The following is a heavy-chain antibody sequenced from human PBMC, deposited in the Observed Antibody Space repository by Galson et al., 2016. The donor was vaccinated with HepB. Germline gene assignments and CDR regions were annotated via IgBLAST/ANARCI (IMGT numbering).Heavy chain of an antibody. J-gene: IGHJ3*02. CDR2: IVVASGNT. D-gene: IGHD6-25*01. CDR1: GFTFGTSA. CDR3: AAAQYISGFQRRAFDI. Sequence: SVKVSCKASGFTFGTSAVQWVRQARGHRLEWIAWIVVASGNTDYAQKFQERVTITRDMSTSTAYMELSSLSSEDTAVYYCAAAQYISGFQRRAFDIWGQGTMVTVSS. V-gene: IGHV1-58*01.